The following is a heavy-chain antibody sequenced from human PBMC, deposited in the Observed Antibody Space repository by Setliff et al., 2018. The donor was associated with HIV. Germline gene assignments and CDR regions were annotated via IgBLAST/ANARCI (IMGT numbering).Heavy chain of an antibody. Sequence: SETLSLTCTVSGGSISSDYWSWIRQPPGKGLEWIGHIYTSGSTDYNPSLKSRVTISGDTSKNQFSLKLSSVTAADTAVYYCASPASDSSTVNGADYWGQGTLVTVSS. CDR2: IYTSGST. CDR1: GGSISSDY. D-gene: IGHD6-13*01. CDR3: ASPASDSSTVNGADY. V-gene: IGHV4-4*08. J-gene: IGHJ4*02.